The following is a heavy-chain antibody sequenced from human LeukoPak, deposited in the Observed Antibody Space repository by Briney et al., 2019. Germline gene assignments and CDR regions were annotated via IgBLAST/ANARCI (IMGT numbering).Heavy chain of an antibody. V-gene: IGHV4-59*08. CDR1: GGSISGNY. Sequence: PSETLSLTCTVSGGSISGNYWSWIRQPPGKGLEWIGYIYYSGSTNYNPSLKCRLTISVDTSKKQFSLKLSSVTAADTAVYYCARQGIQRWLPFDYWGQGTLVTVSS. J-gene: IGHJ4*02. D-gene: IGHD5-18*01. CDR2: IYYSGST. CDR3: ARQGIQRWLPFDY.